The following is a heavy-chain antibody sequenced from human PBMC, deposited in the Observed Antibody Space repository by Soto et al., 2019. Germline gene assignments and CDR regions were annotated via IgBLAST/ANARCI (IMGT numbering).Heavy chain of an antibody. D-gene: IGHD3-3*01. CDR2: IIPIFGTA. Sequence: QVQLVQSGAEVKKPVSSVKVSCKASGGTFSSYAISWVRQAPGQGLEWMGGIIPIFGTANYAQKFQGRVTITADKSTSTAYTELLSLRSEDTAVYYCASPTREWLPPARDYYYGMDVWGHGTTVTVSS. CDR1: GGTFSSYA. V-gene: IGHV1-69*06. CDR3: ASPTREWLPPARDYYYGMDV. J-gene: IGHJ6*02.